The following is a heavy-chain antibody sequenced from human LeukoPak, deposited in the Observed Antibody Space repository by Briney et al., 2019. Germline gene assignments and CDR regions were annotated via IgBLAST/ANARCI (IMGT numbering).Heavy chain of an antibody. CDR2: NNPNSGGT. J-gene: IGHJ4*02. Sequence: ASVKVSCKASGNTFTGYYMHWVRQAPGQGLEWMGWNNPNSGGTNYAQKFQGRVTMTRDTSISTAYMELSRLRSDDTAVYYCARLAIAAAGPTFDYWGQGTLVTVSS. CDR1: GNTFTGYY. D-gene: IGHD6-13*01. CDR3: ARLAIAAAGPTFDY. V-gene: IGHV1-2*02.